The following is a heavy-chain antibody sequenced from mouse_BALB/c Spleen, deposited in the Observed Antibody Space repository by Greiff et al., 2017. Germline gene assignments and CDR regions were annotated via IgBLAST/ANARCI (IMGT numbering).Heavy chain of an antibody. CDR3: ARWGKSNYYFDY. V-gene: IGHV3-2*02. Sequence: VQLQQSGPGLVKPSQSLSLTCTVTGYSITSDYAWNWIRQFPGNKLEWMGYISYSGSTSYNPSLKSRISITRDTSKNQFFLQLNSVTTEDTATYYCARWGKSNYYFDYWGQGTTLTVSS. J-gene: IGHJ2*01. D-gene: IGHD2-5*01. CDR2: ISYSGST. CDR1: GYSITSDYA.